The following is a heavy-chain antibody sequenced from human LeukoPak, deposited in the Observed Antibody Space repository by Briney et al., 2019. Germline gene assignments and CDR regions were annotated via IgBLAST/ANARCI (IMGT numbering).Heavy chain of an antibody. Sequence: ASVKVSCKASGYTFIDYYMHWVRQAPGQGLEWIGWISPNSGGTKYVQKSQGRVTMTRDTSITTVYMELSGLSFADTAVYYCARGGGRYSVDYWGQGTLVIVSS. CDR2: ISPNSGGT. CDR3: ARGGGRYSVDY. D-gene: IGHD1-26*01. J-gene: IGHJ4*02. V-gene: IGHV1-2*02. CDR1: GYTFIDYY.